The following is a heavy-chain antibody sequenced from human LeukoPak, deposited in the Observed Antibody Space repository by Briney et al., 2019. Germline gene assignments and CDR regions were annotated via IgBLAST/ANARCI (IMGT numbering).Heavy chain of an antibody. J-gene: IGHJ5*02. CDR2: ISSSGSTI. D-gene: IGHD5-12*01. Sequence: PGGSLRLSCAASGFSFSTYAMHWVRQAPGKGLEWVSYISSSGSTIYYADSVKGRFTISRDNAKNSLYLQMNSLRAEDTAVYYCAREGAAGYAQNWFDPWGQGTLVTASS. CDR1: GFSFSTYA. V-gene: IGHV3-48*04. CDR3: AREGAAGYAQNWFDP.